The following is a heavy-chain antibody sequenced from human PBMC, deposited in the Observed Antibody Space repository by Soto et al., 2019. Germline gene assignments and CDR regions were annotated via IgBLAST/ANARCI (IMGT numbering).Heavy chain of an antibody. Sequence: ASVKVSCKAAGYTFTGYYMHRVRQAPVQGLEWMGWINPNSGGTNYAQKFQGWVTMTRDTSISTAYMELSRLRSDDTAVYYCARGADLVDIVATIADGMDVWGQGTTVTVSS. J-gene: IGHJ6*02. CDR3: ARGADLVDIVATIADGMDV. CDR1: GYTFTGYY. CDR2: INPNSGGT. V-gene: IGHV1-2*04. D-gene: IGHD5-12*01.